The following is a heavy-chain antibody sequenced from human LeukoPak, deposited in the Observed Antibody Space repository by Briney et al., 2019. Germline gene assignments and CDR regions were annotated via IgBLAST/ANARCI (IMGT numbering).Heavy chain of an antibody. CDR1: GFTFSSYS. CDR2: ISSSSSYI. CDR3: ARVSRSIAARRGADMDV. Sequence: GGSLRLSCAASGFTFSSYSMNWVRQAPGKGLEWVSSISSSSSYIYYADSVKGRFTISRDNAKNSLYLQMNSLRAEDTAVYYCARVSRSIAARRGADMDVWGQGTTVTVSS. D-gene: IGHD6-6*01. V-gene: IGHV3-21*01. J-gene: IGHJ6*02.